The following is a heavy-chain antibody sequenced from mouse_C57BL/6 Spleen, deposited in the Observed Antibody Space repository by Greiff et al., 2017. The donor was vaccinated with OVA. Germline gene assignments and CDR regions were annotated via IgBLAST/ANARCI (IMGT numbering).Heavy chain of an antibody. Sequence: EVKLMESGGGLVKPGGSLKLSCAASGFTFSDYGMHWVRQAPEKGLEWVAYISSGSSTIYYADTVKGRFTISRDNAKNTLFLQMTSLRSEDTAMYYCARPRKNWEEFAYWGQGTLVTVSA. D-gene: IGHD4-1*01. CDR2: ISSGSSTI. J-gene: IGHJ3*01. CDR1: GFTFSDYG. CDR3: ARPRKNWEEFAY. V-gene: IGHV5-17*01.